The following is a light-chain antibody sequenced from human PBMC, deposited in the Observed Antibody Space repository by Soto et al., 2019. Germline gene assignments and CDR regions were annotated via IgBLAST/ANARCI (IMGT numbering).Light chain of an antibody. CDR1: QGVNAW. V-gene: IGKV1-12*01. CDR2: EAS. Sequence: DTQTTQSPSSVSASVGDRVTITCRASQGVNAWLAWYQKKPGKAPELLIYEASTLHSGVPSRFSGSGSGTDFTLTISSLQPEDFATYYCQQANSFPLTFGGGTKVEVQ. CDR3: QQANSFPLT. J-gene: IGKJ4*01.